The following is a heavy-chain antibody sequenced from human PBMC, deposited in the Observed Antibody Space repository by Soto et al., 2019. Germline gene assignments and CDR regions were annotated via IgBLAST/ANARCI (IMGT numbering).Heavy chain of an antibody. D-gene: IGHD3-10*01. Sequence: SQTLAVTSARLGGSSRSRGFSWPWIRQPPGKGLEWIGYIYHSGNTYYNPSLKSRVTISVDRSKTQFSLKLSSVKAADKAVYYSRSRPYGSGHYPYYYGMDV. V-gene: IGHV4-30-2*01. CDR2: IYHSGNT. CDR3: RSRPYGSGHYPYYYGMDV. J-gene: IGHJ6*01. CDR1: GGSSRSRGFS.